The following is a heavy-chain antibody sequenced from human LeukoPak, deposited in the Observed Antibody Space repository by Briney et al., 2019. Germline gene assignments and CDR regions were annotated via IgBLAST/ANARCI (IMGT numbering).Heavy chain of an antibody. V-gene: IGHV1-46*01. Sequence: ASVKVSCKASGHTFTSYYMHWVRQAPGQGLEWMGIINPSGGSTSYAQKFQGRVTMTRDTSTSTVYMELSSLRSEDTAVYYCARDQGCSGGSCYGDYYMDVWGKGTTVTVSS. CDR3: ARDQGCSGGSCYGDYYMDV. CDR1: GHTFTSYY. D-gene: IGHD2-15*01. J-gene: IGHJ6*03. CDR2: INPSGGST.